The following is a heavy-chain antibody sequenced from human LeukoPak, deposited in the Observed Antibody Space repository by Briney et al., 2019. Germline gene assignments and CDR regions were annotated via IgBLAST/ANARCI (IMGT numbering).Heavy chain of an antibody. J-gene: IGHJ3*02. D-gene: IGHD7-27*01. V-gene: IGHV1-2*02. CDR1: GYTFTDYF. CDR3: ARDILTDDAFDI. CDR2: INPNSGGT. Sequence: ASVTVSFKASGYTFTDYFMHWVRQAPGQGLEWMGWINPNSGGTNYAQKFQGRVTMTRDTSISTAYMELSRLTSDDTAVYYCARDILTDDAFDIWGQGTMVTVSS.